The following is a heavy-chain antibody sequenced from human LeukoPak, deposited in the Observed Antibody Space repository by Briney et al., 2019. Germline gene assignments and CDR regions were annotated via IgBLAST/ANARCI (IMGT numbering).Heavy chain of an antibody. CDR2: IYYSGST. CDR3: ARRRVVVAATPLDY. J-gene: IGHJ4*02. V-gene: IGHV4-39*01. CDR1: GGSISSSSYY. D-gene: IGHD2-15*01. Sequence: PSETLSLTCTVSGGSISSSSYYWGWIRQPPGKGLEWIGSIYYSGSTYYNPSLKSRVTISVDTSKNQFSLKLSSVTAADTAVYYCARRRVVVAATPLDYWGQGTLVTVSS.